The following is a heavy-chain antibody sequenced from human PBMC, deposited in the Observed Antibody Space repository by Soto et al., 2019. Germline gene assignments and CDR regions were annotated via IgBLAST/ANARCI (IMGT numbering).Heavy chain of an antibody. Sequence: SQTLSLTCAISGDSVSTNGVAWDWIRQSPSRGLEWLGRTYYRSTWFTEYAISVKRRITINADTSRNQFSLQLNSVTPEDTAVYYCARDKRALSGYFFDYWGQGALVTVS. CDR3: ARDKRALSGYFFDY. V-gene: IGHV6-1*01. J-gene: IGHJ4*02. CDR1: GDSVSTNGVA. D-gene: IGHD1-1*01. CDR2: TYYRSTWFT.